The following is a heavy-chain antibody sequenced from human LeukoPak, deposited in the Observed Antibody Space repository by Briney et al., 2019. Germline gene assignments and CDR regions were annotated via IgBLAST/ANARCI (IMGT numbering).Heavy chain of an antibody. J-gene: IGHJ6*02. D-gene: IGHD5-12*01. CDR1: GFTFSDYG. Sequence: TGGSLRLSCAASGFTFSDYGMHWVRQAPGKGLEWVAVISYDGSNKYYADSVKGRFTISRDNSKNTLYLQMNSLRAEDTAVYYCAKGSQGRGYSGYDRIYNYYYYYGVDVWGQGTTVTISS. CDR3: AKGSQGRGYSGYDRIYNYYYYYGVDV. CDR2: ISYDGSNK. V-gene: IGHV3-30*18.